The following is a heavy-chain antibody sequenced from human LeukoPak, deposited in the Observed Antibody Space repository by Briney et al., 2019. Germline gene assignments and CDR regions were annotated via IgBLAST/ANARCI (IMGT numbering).Heavy chain of an antibody. D-gene: IGHD3-3*01. CDR1: GGSISSGDYY. J-gene: IGHJ6*03. CDR3: ARHGYDFWSGYYRDYYYYYMDV. V-gene: IGHV4-30-4*08. CDR2: IYYSGST. Sequence: SETLCLTCTVSGGSISSGDYYWSWIRQPPGKGLEWIGYIYYSGSTYYNPSLKNRVTISVDTSKNQFSLKLSSVTAAGTAVYYCARHGYDFWSGYYRDYYYYYMDVWGKGTTVTVSS.